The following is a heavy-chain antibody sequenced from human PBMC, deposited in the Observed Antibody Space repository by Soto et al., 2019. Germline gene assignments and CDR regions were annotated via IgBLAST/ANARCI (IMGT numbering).Heavy chain of an antibody. J-gene: IGHJ4*02. CDR2: ISGSGDST. CDR1: GFTFSSYA. Sequence: PGGSLRLSCAASGFTFSSYAMSWVRQAPGKGLEWVSAISGSGDSTYYADSVKGRFTISRDNSKNTLYVQMNNLRAEDTAVYYCAKESPYSYGGSTYYGNYFDFWGQGIQVTVSS. CDR3: AKESPYSYGGSTYYGNYFDF. V-gene: IGHV3-23*01. D-gene: IGHD3-22*01.